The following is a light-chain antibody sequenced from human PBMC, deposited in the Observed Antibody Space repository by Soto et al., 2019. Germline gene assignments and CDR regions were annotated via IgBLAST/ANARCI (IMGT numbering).Light chain of an antibody. V-gene: IGLV7-43*01. CDR2: GTS. J-gene: IGLJ3*02. CDR1: TGAVTSGYY. CDR3: LLYYGGAQWV. Sequence: QAVVTQEPSLTVSPGGTVTLTCASSTGAVTSGYYPNWFQQKPGQTPRALIYGTSNKHSWTPARFSDSLLGGKAALTLSGVQPEDEAEYFCLLYYGGAQWVFGGGTKLTVL.